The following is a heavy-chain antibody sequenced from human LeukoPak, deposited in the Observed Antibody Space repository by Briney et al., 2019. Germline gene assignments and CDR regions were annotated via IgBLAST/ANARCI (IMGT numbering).Heavy chain of an antibody. Sequence: SETLSLTCTVSGGSISSGSYYWSWTRQPAGKGLEWIGRIYTSGSTNYNPSLKSRVTISVDTSKNQFSLKLTSVTVADTAVYYCARVRELLSWFDPWGQGTLVTVSS. CDR2: IYTSGST. CDR3: ARVRELLSWFDP. J-gene: IGHJ5*02. D-gene: IGHD1-26*01. V-gene: IGHV4-61*02. CDR1: GGSISSGSYY.